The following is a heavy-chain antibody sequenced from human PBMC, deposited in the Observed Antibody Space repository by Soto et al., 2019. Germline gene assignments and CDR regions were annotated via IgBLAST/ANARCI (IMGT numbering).Heavy chain of an antibody. CDR2: IYSGGST. Sequence: GGSLRLSCAASGFTVSSNYMSWVRQAPGKGLEWVSVIYSGGSTYYADSVKGRFTISRDNSKSTLYLQMNSLKDEDRAGHYCAREVYGVDTAMVGGNYYYYYGMDDWGQGTPVTVSS. V-gene: IGHV3-53*01. CDR3: AREVYGVDTAMVGGNYYYYYGMDD. J-gene: IGHJ6*02. D-gene: IGHD5-18*01. CDR1: GFTVSSNY.